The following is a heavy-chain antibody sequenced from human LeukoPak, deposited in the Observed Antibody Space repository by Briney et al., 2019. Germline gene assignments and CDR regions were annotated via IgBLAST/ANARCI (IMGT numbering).Heavy chain of an antibody. V-gene: IGHV3-53*01. CDR3: ARGPSVGATTIDFDY. J-gene: IGHJ4*02. Sequence: GGSLRLSCAASGFTVSSNYMSWVRQAPGKGLEWVTVIYSGGSTYYADSVKGRFTISRDNSKNTLYLQMNSLRAEDTAVYYCARGPSVGATTIDFDYWGQGTLVTVSS. D-gene: IGHD1-26*01. CDR1: GFTVSSNY. CDR2: IYSGGST.